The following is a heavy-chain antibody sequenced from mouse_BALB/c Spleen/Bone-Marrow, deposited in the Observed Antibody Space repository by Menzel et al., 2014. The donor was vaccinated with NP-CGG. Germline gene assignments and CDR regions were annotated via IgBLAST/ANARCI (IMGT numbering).Heavy chain of an antibody. D-gene: IGHD1-1*01. CDR1: GYTFTSYW. CDR2: IYPSDSYT. J-gene: IGHJ2*01. V-gene: IGHV1-69*02. Sequence: QVQLQQSGAELVRPGASVKLSCKASGYTFTSYWINWVKQRPGQGPEWIGNIYPSDSYTNYDQKFKGKATLTVDKSSSTAYMQLSSPTSEDSAVYYCTRSYGSSYEYYFDYWGQGTTLTVSS. CDR3: TRSYGSSYEYYFDY.